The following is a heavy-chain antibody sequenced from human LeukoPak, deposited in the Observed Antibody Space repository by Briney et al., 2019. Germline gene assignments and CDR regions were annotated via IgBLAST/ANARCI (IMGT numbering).Heavy chain of an antibody. D-gene: IGHD6-19*01. V-gene: IGHV4-61*02. CDR2: IYTSGST. CDR1: GGSISSGSYY. J-gene: IGHJ5*02. Sequence: KTSETLSLTCTVSGGSISSGSYYWSWIRQPAGKGLEWIGRIYTSGSTNYNPSLKSRVTISVDTSKNQFSLKLSSVTAADTAVYYCARDRRSSGWYDWFDPWGQGTLVTVSS. CDR3: ARDRRSSGWYDWFDP.